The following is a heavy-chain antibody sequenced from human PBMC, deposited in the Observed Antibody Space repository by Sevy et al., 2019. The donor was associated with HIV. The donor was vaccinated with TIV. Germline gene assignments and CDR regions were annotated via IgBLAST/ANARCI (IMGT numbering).Heavy chain of an antibody. CDR1: GLTFSNYV. J-gene: IGHJ3*02. Sequence: GGSLRLSCAASGLTFSNYVMSWVRQAPGKGLEWLSVISGSSGTTYAAESEKGRFTISRDNSKNTLYLQMSSLGADETADYYRARNLSPSWAFDNWGQATRVTVSS. CDR2: ISGSSGTT. D-gene: IGHD6-13*01. V-gene: IGHV3-23*01. CDR3: ARNLSPSWAFDN.